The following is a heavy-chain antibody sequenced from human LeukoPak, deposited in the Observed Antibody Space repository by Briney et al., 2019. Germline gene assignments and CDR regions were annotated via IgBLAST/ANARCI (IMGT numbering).Heavy chain of an antibody. Sequence: KGGESLKISCKGSGYTFSSYWIGWVRQMPGKGLEWMGIIYPDDSDTRYSPSLQGQVTISVDTSIGTAYLQWSSLKASDTAIYYCARQNDFRLDYWGQGTLVTVSS. CDR2: IYPDDSDT. V-gene: IGHV5-51*01. J-gene: IGHJ4*02. D-gene: IGHD3-3*01. CDR3: ARQNDFRLDY. CDR1: GYTFSSYW.